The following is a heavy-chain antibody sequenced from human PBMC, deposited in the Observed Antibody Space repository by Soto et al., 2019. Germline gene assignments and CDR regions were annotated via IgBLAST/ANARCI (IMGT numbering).Heavy chain of an antibody. J-gene: IGHJ4*02. D-gene: IGHD6-19*01. CDR2: IYHSGST. V-gene: IGHV4-30-2*01. CDR3: ARAGDSRGPVALGY. Sequence: SETLSLTCAVSGCSISSGGSSWSWIRQPPGKGLEWIGYIYHSGSTYYNPSLKSRVTISVDRSKNQFSLKLSSVTAADTAVYYCARAGDSRGPVALGYWGQGTLVTVSS. CDR1: GCSISSGGSS.